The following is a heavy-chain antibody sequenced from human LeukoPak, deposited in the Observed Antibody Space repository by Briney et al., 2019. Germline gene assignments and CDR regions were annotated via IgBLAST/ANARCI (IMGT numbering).Heavy chain of an antibody. J-gene: IGHJ4*02. D-gene: IGHD5-12*01. CDR1: WFTFSRFA. CDR3: AKGDVVTAIFPLDY. V-gene: IGHV3-23*01. CDR2: ISGSGGTT. Sequence: GSLRLSWSASWFTFSRFAISWVRQAPGEGLGLGSGISGSGGTTYYADSVQGRFTISRDNSKKTLFLQMSSLRAEDTAVYYCAKGDVVTAIFPLDYWGQGTPVIVSS.